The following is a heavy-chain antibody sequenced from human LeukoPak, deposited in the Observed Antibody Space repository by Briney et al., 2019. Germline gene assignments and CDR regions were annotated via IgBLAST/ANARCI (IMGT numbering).Heavy chain of an antibody. CDR3: ARDFGTTGWHTFDY. Sequence: PSQTLSLTCVVSGDSVSSKKGAWNWIRQSPSRGLEWLGRTYYRSKWYNDYAESMEGRMTISQDTSKNQYSLHLNSVTPDDTAVYYCARDFGTTGWHTFDYWGQGTLVTVSS. J-gene: IGHJ4*02. CDR2: TYYRSKWYN. D-gene: IGHD6-19*01. V-gene: IGHV6-1*01. CDR1: GDSVSSKKGA.